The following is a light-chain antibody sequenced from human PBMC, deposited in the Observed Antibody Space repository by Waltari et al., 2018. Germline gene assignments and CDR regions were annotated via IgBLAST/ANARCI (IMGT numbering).Light chain of an antibody. V-gene: IGLV1-44*01. CDR1: SSNIGTNA. CDR3: SSWDNNRDGAVI. J-gene: IGLJ2*01. Sequence: QSVLTQPPSTSGTPGQRVTISCSGSSSNIGTNAVSWYQHLPGTAPRLPIYSNSQRPSGVPARFSGSKSGTSASLAISGLQSEDEADYYCSSWDNNRDGAVIFGGGTKVTVL. CDR2: SNS.